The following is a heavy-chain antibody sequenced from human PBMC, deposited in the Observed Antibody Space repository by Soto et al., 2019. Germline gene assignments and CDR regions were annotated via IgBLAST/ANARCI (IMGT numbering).Heavy chain of an antibody. V-gene: IGHV4-4*02. CDR1: GGSISSSNW. J-gene: IGHJ6*02. Sequence: SETLSLTCAVSGGSISSSNWWSWVRQPPGKGLEWIGEIYHSGSTNYNPSLKSRVTISVDKSKNQFSLKLSSVTAADTAVYSCARDNAAYYYGMDVWGQGTKVTVYS. CDR3: ARDNAAYYYGMDV. CDR2: IYHSGST. D-gene: IGHD6-25*01.